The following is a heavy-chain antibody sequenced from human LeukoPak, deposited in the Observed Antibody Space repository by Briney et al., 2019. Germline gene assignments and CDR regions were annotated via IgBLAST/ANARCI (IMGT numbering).Heavy chain of an antibody. D-gene: IGHD3-10*01. V-gene: IGHV3-33*01. Sequence: GGSLRLSCAASGFTFSSYGIHWVRQAPGKGLEWVALIWFDGSKKFYTDSVKGRFTMSRDNSENTLYLQMNSLRDEDTAVYYCAGGFGGNSWYWYFDLWGRGTLVTVSS. J-gene: IGHJ2*01. CDR3: AGGFGGNSWYWYFDL. CDR2: IWFDGSKK. CDR1: GFTFSSYG.